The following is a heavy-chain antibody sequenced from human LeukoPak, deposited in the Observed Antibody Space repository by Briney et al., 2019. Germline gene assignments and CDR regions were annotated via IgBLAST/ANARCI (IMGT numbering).Heavy chain of an antibody. J-gene: IGHJ4*02. CDR1: GFTFNRCW. D-gene: IGHD3-22*01. CDR2: INPDGRDT. CDR3: ARGAYYYED. Sequence: SGGSLRLSCVVSGFTFNRCWMNWVRKAPGKGLEWVAHINPDGRDTYYVDSVKGRFTISRDNSKNTLYLQMNSLRAEDTAVYYCARGAYYYEDWGQGTLVTVSS. V-gene: IGHV3-7*01.